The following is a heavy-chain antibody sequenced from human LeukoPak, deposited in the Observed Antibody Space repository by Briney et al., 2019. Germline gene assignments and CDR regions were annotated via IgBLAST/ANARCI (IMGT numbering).Heavy chain of an antibody. Sequence: GGSLRLSCAGSGFSFSSYWMHWVRQAPGKGLVWVSRIRTDGGTTYYADSVKGRFTVSRDNAKNTLYLQMNSLRVDDTAIYYCARDWAWGGFDHWGQGALVTVSS. CDR2: IRTDGGTT. V-gene: IGHV3-74*01. CDR1: GFSFSSYW. D-gene: IGHD3-16*01. CDR3: ARDWAWGGFDH. J-gene: IGHJ4*02.